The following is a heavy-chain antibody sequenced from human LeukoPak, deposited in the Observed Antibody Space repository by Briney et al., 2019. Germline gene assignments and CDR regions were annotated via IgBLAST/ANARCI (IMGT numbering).Heavy chain of an antibody. CDR1: GYTFTSYD. CDR2: MNPNSGDT. Sequence: ASVKVSCKASGYTFTSYDINWVRQAAGQGLEWMGWMNPNSGDTGYVEKFQGRVNMTRDTSITTAYMQLSSLRSEDTAVYYCTRSGFGGGVHFDYWGQGTPVTVSS. V-gene: IGHV1-8*01. J-gene: IGHJ4*02. CDR3: TRSGFGGGVHFDY. D-gene: IGHD3-16*01.